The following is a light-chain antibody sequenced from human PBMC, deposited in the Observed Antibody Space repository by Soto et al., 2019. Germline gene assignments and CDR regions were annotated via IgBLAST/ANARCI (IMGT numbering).Light chain of an antibody. J-gene: IGLJ1*01. CDR3: NSYADSNTYV. Sequence: QSALTQPPSASGSPGQSVTISCTGTSSDVGRYNFVSWYQHHPGKAPKLMIYDVSQRPSGVPDRFSGSKSGNTASLTASGLQAEDEADYYCNSYADSNTYVFGTGTKLTVL. V-gene: IGLV2-8*01. CDR2: DVS. CDR1: SSDVGRYNF.